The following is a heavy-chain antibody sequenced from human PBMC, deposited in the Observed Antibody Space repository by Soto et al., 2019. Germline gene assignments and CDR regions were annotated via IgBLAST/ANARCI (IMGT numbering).Heavy chain of an antibody. CDR3: ARDYGGSFDY. CDR1: GGSISSYY. J-gene: IGHJ4*02. V-gene: IGHV4-59*01. CDR2: IYYSGST. D-gene: IGHD2-15*01. Sequence: SETLSLTCTVSGGSISSYYWSWIRQPPGKGLEWIGYIYYSGSTNYNPSLKSRVTISVDTSKNQFSLKLSSVTAADTAVYYCARDYGGSFDYWGQGTLVTVSS.